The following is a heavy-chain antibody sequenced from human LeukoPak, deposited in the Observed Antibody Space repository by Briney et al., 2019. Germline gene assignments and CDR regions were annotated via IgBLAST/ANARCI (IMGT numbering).Heavy chain of an antibody. V-gene: IGHV5-51*01. CDR1: GYSFTSYW. J-gene: IGHJ5*02. D-gene: IGHD3-3*01. CDR2: IYPGDSDT. CDR3: ARAFNYDFWSGHNWFDP. Sequence: GESLKISCKGSGYSFTSYWIGWARQMPGKGLEWMGIIYPGDSDTRYSPSFQGQVTISADKSISTAYLQWSSLKASDTAMYYCARAFNYDFWSGHNWFDPWGQGTLVTVSS.